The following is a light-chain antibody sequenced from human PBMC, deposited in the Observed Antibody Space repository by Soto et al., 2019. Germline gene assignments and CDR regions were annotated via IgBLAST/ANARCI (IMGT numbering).Light chain of an antibody. V-gene: IGKV3-20*01. CDR1: QSVSSSY. J-gene: IGKJ1*01. CDR2: GAS. Sequence: EIVLTQSPGTLSLSPGERATLSCRASQSVSSSYLVWYQQKPGQAPRLLIYGASSRATGIPDRFSGSGSGTDFTLTISRLGPEDFAVYYCEQYGSSPRTFGQGAKVDIK. CDR3: EQYGSSPRT.